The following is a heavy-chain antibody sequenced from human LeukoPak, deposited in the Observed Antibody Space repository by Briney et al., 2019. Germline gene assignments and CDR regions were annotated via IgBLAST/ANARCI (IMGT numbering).Heavy chain of an antibody. CDR2: IRSKAYGGTT. CDR1: GFTFGDYA. D-gene: IGHD3-10*01. J-gene: IGHJ4*02. Sequence: GGSLRLSCTASGFTFGDYAMSWFRQAPGKGLEWVGFIRSKAYGGTTEYAASVKGRFTISRDDSKSIAYLQTNSLKTEDTAVYYCTRPLSGEWLTWVYFDYWGQGTLVTVSS. CDR3: TRPLSGEWLTWVYFDY. V-gene: IGHV3-49*03.